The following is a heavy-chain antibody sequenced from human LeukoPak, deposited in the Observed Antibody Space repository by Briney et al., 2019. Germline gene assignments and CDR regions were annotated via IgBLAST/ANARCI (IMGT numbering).Heavy chain of an antibody. D-gene: IGHD2-2*01. CDR2: ISSSSSYI. CDR3: ARDQGRYCSSTSCPGLDV. CDR1: GFTFSSYS. V-gene: IGHV3-21*01. Sequence: GGSLRLSCAASGFTFSSYSMNWVRQAPGKGLEWVSSISSSSSYIYYADSVKGRFTISRDNAKNSLYLQMNSLRAEDTAVYYCARDQGRYCSSTSCPGLDVWGKGTTVTISS. J-gene: IGHJ6*04.